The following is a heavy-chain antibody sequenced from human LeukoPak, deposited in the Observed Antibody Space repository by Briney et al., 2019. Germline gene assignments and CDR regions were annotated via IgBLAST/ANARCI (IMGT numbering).Heavy chain of an antibody. CDR2: VNPSSGTT. J-gene: IGHJ5*02. CDR3: ATLGSGDFWSGLNWFDP. D-gene: IGHD3-3*01. CDR1: GYTFTTYY. V-gene: IGHV1-46*01. Sequence: ASVKVSCKASGYTFTTYYMHWVRQAPGQGLEWMGIVNPSSGTTNYAQQFQGRVTMTRDTSTRTVYMELSSLRPEDTAVYYCATLGSGDFWSGLNWFDPWGQGTLVTVSS.